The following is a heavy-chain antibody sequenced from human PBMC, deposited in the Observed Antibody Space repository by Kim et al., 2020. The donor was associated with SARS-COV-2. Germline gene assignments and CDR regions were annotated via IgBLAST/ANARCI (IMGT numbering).Heavy chain of an antibody. CDR3: ARAGSRWSFDY. V-gene: IGHV3-13*01. J-gene: IGHJ4*02. Sequence: TYYLGSVKGRFTISRENAKNSLYLQMNSLRVGDTAVYYCARAGSRWSFDYWGQGTLVTVSS. CDR2: T. D-gene: IGHD6-13*01.